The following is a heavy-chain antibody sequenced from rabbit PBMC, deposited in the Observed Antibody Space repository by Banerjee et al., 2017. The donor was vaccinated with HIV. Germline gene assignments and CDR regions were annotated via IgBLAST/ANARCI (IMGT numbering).Heavy chain of an antibody. CDR1: GFTISSSYY. CDR3: VNDSSRWGADL. Sequence: QSLEESGGGLVQPEGSLTLTCTASGFTISSSYYIYWVRQAPGKGLEWIACIYTSSGNTYYASWAKGRFTISRDNAQNTLYLQLNSLTVADTATYFCVNDSSRWGADLWGPGTLVTVS. V-gene: IGHV1S40*01. D-gene: IGHD4-1*01. CDR2: IYTSSGNT. J-gene: IGHJ4*01.